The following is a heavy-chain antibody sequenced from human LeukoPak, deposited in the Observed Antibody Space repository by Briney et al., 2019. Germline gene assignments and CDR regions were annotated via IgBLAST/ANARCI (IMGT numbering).Heavy chain of an antibody. J-gene: IGHJ4*02. V-gene: IGHV3-30*04. D-gene: IGHD3-10*01. CDR1: GFTFSSYA. Sequence: PGGSLRLSCAASGFTFSSYAMHWVRQAPGKGLEGVAVISYDGSNKYYADSVEGRFTISRDNSKNTLYLQMNSLRAEDRAVYYCARDFEGSGSYYGGLDYWGQGTLVTVSS. CDR2: ISYDGSNK. CDR3: ARDFEGSGSYYGGLDY.